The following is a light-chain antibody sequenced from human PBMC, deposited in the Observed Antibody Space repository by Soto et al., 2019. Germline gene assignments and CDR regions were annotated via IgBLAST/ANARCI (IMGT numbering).Light chain of an antibody. CDR3: GTWDSSLTAVT. CDR1: SSNIGHNY. J-gene: IGLJ2*01. V-gene: IGLV1-51*01. CDR2: DNN. Sequence: QSVLTQPPSVSAAPGQKVTISCSGSSSNIGHNYVSWYQQFPGTAPKLLIYDNNKRPSGIPDRFSGSKSGTSATLGITGLQTGDEADYYCGTWDSSLTAVTFGGGTKLTVL.